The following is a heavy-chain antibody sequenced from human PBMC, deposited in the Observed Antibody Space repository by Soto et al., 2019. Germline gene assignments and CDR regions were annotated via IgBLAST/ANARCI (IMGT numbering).Heavy chain of an antibody. V-gene: IGHV1-69*13. Sequence: GASVKVSCKAPGGDFMNFGFSWVRQAPGQGLELMVGILPIFSETKYASTFQGRVTITADESRSTAYMEMSPLRSEDTAVYYCARAIVVRRRTWYFDRWGRGTLVTVYS. CDR2: ILPIFSET. CDR1: GGDFMNFG. J-gene: IGHJ2*01. D-gene: IGHD3-22*01. CDR3: ARAIVVRRRTWYFDR.